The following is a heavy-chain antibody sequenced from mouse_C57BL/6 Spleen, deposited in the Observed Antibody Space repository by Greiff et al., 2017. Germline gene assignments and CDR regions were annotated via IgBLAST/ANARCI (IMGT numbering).Heavy chain of an antibody. V-gene: IGHV1-82*01. CDR2: IYPGDGDT. CDR3: ARGGYYGNFHFDY. D-gene: IGHD2-1*01. Sequence: QVQLQQSGPELVKPGASVKISCKASGYAFSSSWMNWVKQRPGKGLEWIGRIYPGDGDTNYNGKFKGKATLTADKSSSTAYMQLSSLTSEDSAVYFCARGGYYGNFHFDYWGQGTTLTVSA. CDR1: GYAFSSSW. J-gene: IGHJ2*01.